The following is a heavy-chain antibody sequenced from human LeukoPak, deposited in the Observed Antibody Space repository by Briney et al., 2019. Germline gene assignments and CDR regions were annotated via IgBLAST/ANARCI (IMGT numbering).Heavy chain of an antibody. J-gene: IGHJ4*02. Sequence: SETLSLTCTVSGGSISSSSYYWSWIRQPPGKGLEWIGSIYYSGSTYYNPSLKSRVTTSVDTSKNQFSLKLSSVTAADTAVYYCARVPGPFDYWGQGTLVNVSS. CDR3: ARVPGPFDY. V-gene: IGHV4-39*07. CDR2: IYYSGST. CDR1: GGSISSSSYY.